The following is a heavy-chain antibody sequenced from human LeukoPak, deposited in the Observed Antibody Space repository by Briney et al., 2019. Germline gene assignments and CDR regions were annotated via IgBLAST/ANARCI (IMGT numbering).Heavy chain of an antibody. CDR3: ARGSGWYYY. CDR1: GGSISSYH. CDR2: SYYSGST. Sequence: SETLSLTCTVSGGSISSYHWSWIRPPPGKGLEWSGYSYYSGSTNYNPSLKSRVTISVDTTKNQVSLKLSSVTAADTAVYYCARGSGWYYYWGQQSLLTVSS. D-gene: IGHD6-19*01. V-gene: IGHV4-59*01. J-gene: IGHJ4*02.